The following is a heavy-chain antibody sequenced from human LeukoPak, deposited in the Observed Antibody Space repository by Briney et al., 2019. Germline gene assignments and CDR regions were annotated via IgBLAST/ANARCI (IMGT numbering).Heavy chain of an antibody. V-gene: IGHV3-23*01. CDR2: IFRSGGSA. Sequence: PGGSLRLSCTAYGVTFSSYALYWVRQAPGKGLEWVGGIFRSGGSAHYADSVKGRFTISRDNSQNTVYLQTNSLRAEDTAVYYCGKTTTGYSSGRNPAWPVDYWGQRTLVTVSS. D-gene: IGHD6-19*01. J-gene: IGHJ4*02. CDR1: GVTFSSYA. CDR3: GKTTTGYSSGRNPAWPVDY.